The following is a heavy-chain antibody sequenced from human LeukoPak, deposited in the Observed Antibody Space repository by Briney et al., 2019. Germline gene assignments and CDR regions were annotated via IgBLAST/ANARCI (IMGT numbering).Heavy chain of an antibody. J-gene: IGHJ4*02. V-gene: IGHV3-21*01. D-gene: IGHD3-22*01. CDR2: ISSSSSYI. CDR3: AKGWRYYYESSPCPVDY. Sequence: PGGSLRLSCEVSGFTLSSYTMNWVRQAPGKGLEWVSSISSSSSYIYYADSVKGRFTISRDNARNSLYLQMNSLRAEDTAVYYCAKGWRYYYESSPCPVDYWGQGTLVTVSS. CDR1: GFTLSSYT.